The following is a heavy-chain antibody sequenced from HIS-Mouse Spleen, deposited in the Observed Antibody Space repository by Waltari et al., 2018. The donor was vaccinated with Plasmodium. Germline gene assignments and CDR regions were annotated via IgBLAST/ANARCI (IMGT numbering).Heavy chain of an antibody. CDR2: IKQDGSEK. V-gene: IGHV3-7*01. J-gene: IGHJ4*02. CDR1: GFTFSSYW. D-gene: IGHD1-26*01. Sequence: EVQLVESGGGLVQPGGSLRLSCAASGFTFSSYWMSWVRQAPGKGLGWVANIKQDGSEKYYVDSVKGRFTIARDNAKNSLYLQMNSLRAEDTAVYYCARSLRYRGSYFDYWGQGTLVTVSS. CDR3: ARSLRYRGSYFDY.